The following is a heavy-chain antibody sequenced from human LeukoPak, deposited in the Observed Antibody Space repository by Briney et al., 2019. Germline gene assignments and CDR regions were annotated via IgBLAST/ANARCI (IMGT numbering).Heavy chain of an antibody. CDR2: ISSRSSYI. D-gene: IGHD3-10*01. CDR3: ARDRVAGGAFDI. Sequence: GGSLRLSCAASGFTFSSYSMNWVRQAPGKGLEWVSSISSRSSYIYYGDSVKGRFTMSRDNAKNSLYLQMNSLRAEDTAVYYCARDRVAGGAFDIWGQGTMVTVSS. CDR1: GFTFSSYS. J-gene: IGHJ3*02. V-gene: IGHV3-21*01.